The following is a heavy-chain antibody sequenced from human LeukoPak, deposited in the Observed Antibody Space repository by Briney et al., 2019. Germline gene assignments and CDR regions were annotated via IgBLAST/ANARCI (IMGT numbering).Heavy chain of an antibody. Sequence: GRSLRLSCAASGFTFSNYGMHWVRQAPCKGLDWVAVIWYDGSNKYYADYVKGRFTISRDNSKNTQYLQMNSLRAEDTAVYYCARDHYPITMVRGARNDAFDIWGQGTMVTVSS. V-gene: IGHV3-33*01. J-gene: IGHJ3*02. CDR1: GFTFSNYG. CDR2: IWYDGSNK. CDR3: ARDHYPITMVRGARNDAFDI. D-gene: IGHD3-10*01.